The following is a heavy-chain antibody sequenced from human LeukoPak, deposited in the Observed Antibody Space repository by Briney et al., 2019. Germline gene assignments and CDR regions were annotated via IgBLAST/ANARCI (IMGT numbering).Heavy chain of an antibody. Sequence: GGSLRLSCAASGFTFSSSWMFWVRQAPRKGLLLVSRINFDGSSTSYADTVKGRFTISRDNAENTLYLQMNSLRAEDTAVYYCARGPMVRGAYGMDVWGQGTTVTVSS. V-gene: IGHV3-74*01. CDR3: ARGPMVRGAYGMDV. J-gene: IGHJ6*02. CDR1: GFTFSSSW. CDR2: INFDGSST. D-gene: IGHD3-10*01.